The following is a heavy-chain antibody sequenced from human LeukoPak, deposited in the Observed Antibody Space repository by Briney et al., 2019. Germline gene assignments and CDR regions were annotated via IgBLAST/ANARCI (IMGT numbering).Heavy chain of an antibody. J-gene: IGHJ4*02. Sequence: GGSLRLSCAASGFTFDDYAMHRVRQAPGKGLEWVSGISWNSGSIGYADSVKGRFTISRDNAKNSLYLQMNSLRVEDTAVYYCAKEGRSLQTYWGQGTLVTVSS. D-gene: IGHD5-24*01. CDR1: GFTFDDYA. V-gene: IGHV3-9*01. CDR2: ISWNSGSI. CDR3: AKEGRSLQTY.